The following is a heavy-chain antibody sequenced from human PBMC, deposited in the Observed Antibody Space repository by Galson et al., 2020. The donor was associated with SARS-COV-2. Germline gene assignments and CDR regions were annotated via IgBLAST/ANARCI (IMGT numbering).Heavy chain of an antibody. D-gene: IGHD5-12*01. CDR3: ARVLSRDGYNFFDY. V-gene: IGHV3-30-3*01. J-gene: IGHJ4*02. CDR2: ISYDGSNK. Sequence: GESLKISCAASGFTFSSYAMHWVRQAPGKGLEWVAVISYDGSNKYYADSVKGRFTISRDNSKNTLYLQMNSLRAEDTAVYYCARVLSRDGYNFFDYWGQGTLVTVSS. CDR1: GFTFSSYA.